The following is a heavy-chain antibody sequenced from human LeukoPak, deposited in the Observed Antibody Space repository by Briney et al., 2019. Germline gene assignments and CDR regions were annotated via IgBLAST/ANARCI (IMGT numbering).Heavy chain of an antibody. V-gene: IGHV3-23*01. D-gene: IGHD2-2*01. Sequence: GGSLRLTCAASGFTFSSYAMSWVRLAPGKGLEWVSAISGSGGSTYYADSVKGRFTISRDNPKNTLYLQMNSLRAEDTAVYYCAKDGSPIPAAYFDYWGQGTLVTVSS. CDR1: GFTFSSYA. CDR2: ISGSGGST. J-gene: IGHJ4*02. CDR3: AKDGSPIPAAYFDY.